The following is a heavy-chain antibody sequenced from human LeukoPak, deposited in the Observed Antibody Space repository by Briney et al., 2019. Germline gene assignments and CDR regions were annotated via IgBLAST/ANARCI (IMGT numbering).Heavy chain of an antibody. CDR2: IYYSGST. J-gene: IGHJ4*02. Sequence: PSETLSLTCTVSGGSISSYYWSWMRQPPGKGLEWIGYIYYSGSTNYNPSLKSRVTISVDTSKNHFSLKLSSVTAADTAVYYCARHGAQYSYYFDYWGRGTLVTVSS. CDR1: GGSISSYY. D-gene: IGHD2/OR15-2a*01. V-gene: IGHV4-59*08. CDR3: ARHGAQYSYYFDY.